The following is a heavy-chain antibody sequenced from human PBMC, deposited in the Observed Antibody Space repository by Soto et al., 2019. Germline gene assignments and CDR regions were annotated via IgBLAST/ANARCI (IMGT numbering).Heavy chain of an antibody. D-gene: IGHD2-21*01. J-gene: IGHJ4*02. CDR1: AFSLSTSGVG. CDR3: ARLVAAGITYYFVS. CDR2: IYWDDDK. Sequence: QITLKESGPTLEKPTQTLTLTCTFSAFSLSTSGVGVGWIRQPPGKALEWLTFIYWDDDKRYSPSLKSRLTITKDTSKNQVVLTMTNMDPVDTATYYCARLVAAGITYYFVSWGQGTLVTVSS. V-gene: IGHV2-5*02.